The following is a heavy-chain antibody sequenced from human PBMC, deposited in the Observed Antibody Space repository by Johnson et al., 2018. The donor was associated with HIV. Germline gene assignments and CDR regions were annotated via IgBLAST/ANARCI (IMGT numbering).Heavy chain of an antibody. Sequence: MQLVESGGGLVQSGGSLRLSCEASRITVGSNYMSWVRRAPGKGLEWVSVIFSAGDTYYADSVKGRFTISRDNSKNMLYLQMNSLRPDDAAVYYCARDGRDLVTRCGFDIWGPGTVVTVSS. J-gene: IGHJ3*02. CDR3: ARDGRDLVTRCGFDI. D-gene: IGHD5-18*01. V-gene: IGHV3-66*02. CDR2: IFSAGDT. CDR1: RITVGSNY.